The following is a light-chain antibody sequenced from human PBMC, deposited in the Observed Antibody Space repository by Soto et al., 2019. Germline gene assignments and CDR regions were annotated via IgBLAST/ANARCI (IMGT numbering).Light chain of an antibody. V-gene: IGLV1-44*01. J-gene: IGLJ1*01. CDR3: AAWDDSLSGYV. Sequence: QSVLTQPPSASGTPGQIVTVSCSGSTSDIGTNAVNWFQHLPGTAPRLLIYTNNQRPSGVPDRFSGSKSGTSASLAISGLQSEDEADYYCAAWDDSLSGYVFGTGTKVTVL. CDR2: TNN. CDR1: TSDIGTNA.